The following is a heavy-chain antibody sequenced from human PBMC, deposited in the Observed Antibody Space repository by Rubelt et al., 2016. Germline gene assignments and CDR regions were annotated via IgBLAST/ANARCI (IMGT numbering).Heavy chain of an antibody. CDR3: ARDLPPFRRYNWNFPLDY. Sequence: QVQLVQSGAEVKKPGASVKVSCKASGYTFTSYGISWVRQAPGQGLEWMGWISAYNGNTNYAQKVQGRVTVTTDTSTSTADMELRSLRSDDTAVYYCARDLPPFRRYNWNFPLDYWGQGTLVTVSS. CDR2: ISAYNGNT. J-gene: IGHJ4*02. V-gene: IGHV1-18*01. D-gene: IGHD1-7*01. CDR1: GYTFTSYG.